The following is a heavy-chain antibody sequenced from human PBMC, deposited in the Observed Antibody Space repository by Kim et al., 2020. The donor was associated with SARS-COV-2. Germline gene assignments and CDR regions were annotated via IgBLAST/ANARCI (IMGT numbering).Heavy chain of an antibody. CDR2: INPNSGGT. CDR3: ATGQGSRIYSGYDWDYYYGMDV. D-gene: IGHD5-12*01. Sequence: ASVKVSCKASGYTLTGYYMHWVRQAPGQGLEWMEWINPNSGGTNYAQKFQGWVTMTRDTSISTAYMELSRLRSDDTAVYYCATGQGSRIYSGYDWDYYYGMDVWGKGTTVTVSS. CDR1: GYTLTGYY. J-gene: IGHJ6*04. V-gene: IGHV1-2*04.